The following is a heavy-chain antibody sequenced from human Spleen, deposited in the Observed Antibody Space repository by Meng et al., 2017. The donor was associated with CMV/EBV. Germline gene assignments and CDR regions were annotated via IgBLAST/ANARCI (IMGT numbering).Heavy chain of an antibody. Sequence: SETLSLTCTVSGGSISSYYWSWIRQPPGKGLEWIGYIYYSGSTNYNPSLKSRVTISVDTSKNQFSLNLSSVTAADTAVYFCARGVDYYYGMDVWGQGTTVTVSS. CDR2: IYYSGST. V-gene: IGHV4-59*01. D-gene: IGHD3-10*01. J-gene: IGHJ6*02. CDR1: GGSISSYY. CDR3: ARGVDYYYGMDV.